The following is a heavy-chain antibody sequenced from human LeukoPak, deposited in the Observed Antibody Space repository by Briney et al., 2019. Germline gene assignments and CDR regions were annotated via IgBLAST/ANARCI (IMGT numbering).Heavy chain of an antibody. J-gene: IGHJ4*02. V-gene: IGHV4-61*02. Sequence: SETLSLTCTVSGGSISSGSYYWSWIRQPAGKGLEWIGRIYTSGSTNYNPSLKSRVTISVDTSKNQFSLKLSSVTAADTAVYYCARGRSGSYYKYFDYWGQGTLVTVSS. CDR2: IYTSGST. D-gene: IGHD3-10*01. CDR1: GGSISSGSYY. CDR3: ARGRSGSYYKYFDY.